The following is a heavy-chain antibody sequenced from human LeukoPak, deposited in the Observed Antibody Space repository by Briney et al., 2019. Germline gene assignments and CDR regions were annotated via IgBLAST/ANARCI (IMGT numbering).Heavy chain of an antibody. J-gene: IGHJ4*02. CDR1: GFTYSLYG. D-gene: IGHD2-15*01. CDR3: AKSGDIVVVVAAVDY. V-gene: IGHV3-30*02. Sequence: RGGYVRLSCAASGFTYSLYGMRGAGPAPGKGLEGVAFIRYDGCNKYYVVSVKGRFPISRDNSKNTLYLQMNSLRAEDTAVYYCAKSGDIVVVVAAVDYWGQGTLVTVSS. CDR2: IRYDGCNK.